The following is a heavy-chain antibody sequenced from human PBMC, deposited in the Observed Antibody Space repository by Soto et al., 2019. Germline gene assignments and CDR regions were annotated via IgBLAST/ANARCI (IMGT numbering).Heavy chain of an antibody. J-gene: IGHJ4*02. CDR3: VGTGTTDDY. CDR2: IYSSGGS. CDR1: GASVSAGDYY. Sequence: QVQRQESGPGLVKPSQTLSLTCTVAGASVSAGDYYGSCIRQPPGKGLEWIGYIYSSGGSYYNTSLKGRLTISIATSKNKFSLKLTSGAVADTAIYYCVGTGTTDDYWGRGTLVTVSS. D-gene: IGHD1-1*01. V-gene: IGHV4-30-4*01.